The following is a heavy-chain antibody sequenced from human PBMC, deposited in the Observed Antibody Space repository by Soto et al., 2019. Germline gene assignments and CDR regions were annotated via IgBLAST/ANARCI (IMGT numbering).Heavy chain of an antibody. V-gene: IGHV3-66*01. D-gene: IGHD2-2*01. J-gene: IGHJ4*02. CDR3: ARVLLGYCSSTSCYGANDY. CDR1: GFTVSSNY. CDR2: IYSGGST. Sequence: GGSLRLSCAASGFTVSSNYMSWVRRAPGKRMEKVSVIYSGGSTYYADSMKGRFTISRDNSKNTLYLKMNSLRAEDTAVYFCARVLLGYCSSTSCYGANDYWGQGTLVTVSS.